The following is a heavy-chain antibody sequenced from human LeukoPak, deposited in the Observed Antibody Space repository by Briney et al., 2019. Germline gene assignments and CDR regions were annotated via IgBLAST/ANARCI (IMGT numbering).Heavy chain of an antibody. CDR2: IYHTGST. V-gene: IGHV4-30-4*01. D-gene: IGHD2-8*01. Sequence: PSQTLSLTCTVSGGSISSGDYYWSWIRQPPGKGLEWIGYIYHTGSTDYNPSLKSRVTISVDTSKNQFSLKLSSVTAADTAVYHCARAGLMYATSWGMDVWGQGTTVTVSS. J-gene: IGHJ6*02. CDR3: ARAGLMYATSWGMDV. CDR1: GGSISSGDYY.